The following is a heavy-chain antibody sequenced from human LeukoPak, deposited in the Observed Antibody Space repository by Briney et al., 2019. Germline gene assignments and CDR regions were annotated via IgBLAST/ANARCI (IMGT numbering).Heavy chain of an antibody. J-gene: IGHJ4*02. D-gene: IGHD3-22*01. CDR2: IYYSGST. Sequence: SETLSLTCTVSGGSISSYYWTWIRQPPGKGLEWIGYIYYSGSTNYNPSLKSRVTISVDTSKNQFSLKLSSVTAADTAVYYCASRLRGLLLGEYHYFDYWGQGTLVTVSS. CDR3: ASRLRGLLLGEYHYFDY. CDR1: GGSISSYY. V-gene: IGHV4-59*08.